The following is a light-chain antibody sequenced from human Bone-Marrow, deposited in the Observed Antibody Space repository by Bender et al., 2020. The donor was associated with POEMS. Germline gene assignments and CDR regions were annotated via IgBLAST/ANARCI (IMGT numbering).Light chain of an antibody. CDR1: GSNIGGYP. Sequence: QSVLTQPPSVSGTPGQRVTISCSGSGSNIGGYPVNWYQQLPGTDHRLLIYTNNERPSGVPDRSSGSKSGTSASLAITGLQSDDEAIYFCVAWDASLNGWVFGGGTKLTVL. V-gene: IGLV1-44*01. J-gene: IGLJ3*02. CDR3: VAWDASLNGWV. CDR2: TNN.